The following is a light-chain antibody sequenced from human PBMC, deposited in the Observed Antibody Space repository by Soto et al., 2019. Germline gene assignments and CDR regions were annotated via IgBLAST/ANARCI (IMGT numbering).Light chain of an antibody. CDR3: QQYNSYSIT. CDR1: QSISSW. CDR2: DAS. Sequence: DVQMSQSPSTLSASVGDRVTITCRASQSISSWLAWYQQKPGKAPKLLIYDASSLESGVPSRFSGSGSGTEFTLTISSLQPDDFATYYCQQYNSYSITFGQRTRLAIK. V-gene: IGKV1-5*01. J-gene: IGKJ5*01.